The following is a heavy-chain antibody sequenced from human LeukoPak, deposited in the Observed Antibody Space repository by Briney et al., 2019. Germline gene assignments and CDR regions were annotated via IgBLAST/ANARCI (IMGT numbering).Heavy chain of an antibody. CDR1: GGSFSGYY. J-gene: IGHJ4*02. V-gene: IGHV4-34*01. CDR2: INHSGST. CDR3: ASGRSDYYDSSGYYPRGFDY. Sequence: SETLSLTCAVYGGSFSGYYWSWIRQPPGKGLEWIGEINHSGSTNYNPSLKSRVTISVDTPKNQFSLKLSSVTAADTAVYYCASGRSDYYDSSGYYPRGFDYWGQGTLVTVSS. D-gene: IGHD3-22*01.